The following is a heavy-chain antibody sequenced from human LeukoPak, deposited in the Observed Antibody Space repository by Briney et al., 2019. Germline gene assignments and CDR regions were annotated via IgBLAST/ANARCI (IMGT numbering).Heavy chain of an antibody. J-gene: IGHJ4*02. D-gene: IGHD6-19*01. V-gene: IGHV3-33*01. CDR3: ARDRGYSSGRGKDY. CDR2: IWCDGSNK. Sequence: PGGSLRLSCAASGFTFSSYGMHWVRQAPGMGLEWVAVIWCDGSNKYYADSVKGRFTISRDNSKNTLYLQMNSLRAEDTAVYYCARDRGYSSGRGKDYWGQGTLVTVSS. CDR1: GFTFSSYG.